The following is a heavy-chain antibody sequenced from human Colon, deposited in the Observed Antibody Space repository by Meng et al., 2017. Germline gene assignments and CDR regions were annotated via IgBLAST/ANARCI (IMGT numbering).Heavy chain of an antibody. Sequence: QAEVCGSGPGPVKPSGTLSHTCTVAGGSIISSDWLSWVRQTPGKGLEWIGETYQNGRPNYNPSLKSRVTISVDKSKNQFSLNMTSVTAADTAVYYCAREVVVAGTRNWLDPWGQGILVTVSS. CDR2: TYQNGRP. D-gene: IGHD6-19*01. V-gene: IGHV4-4*02. J-gene: IGHJ5*02. CDR1: GGSIISSDW. CDR3: AREVVVAGTRNWLDP.